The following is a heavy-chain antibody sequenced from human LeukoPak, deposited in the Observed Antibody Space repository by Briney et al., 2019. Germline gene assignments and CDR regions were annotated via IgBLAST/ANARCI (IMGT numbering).Heavy chain of an antibody. D-gene: IGHD5-24*01. V-gene: IGHV4-30-4*08. CDR1: GGSFSSGDYY. Sequence: SQTLSLTCTVSGGSFSSGDYYWSWIRQPPGKGLEWIGYIDYSGSTYYNPSLKSRVTISVDTSKNQFSLKLSSVTAADTAVYYCARVGRWLPDNRFDPWGQGTLVTVSS. J-gene: IGHJ5*02. CDR3: ARVGRWLPDNRFDP. CDR2: IDYSGST.